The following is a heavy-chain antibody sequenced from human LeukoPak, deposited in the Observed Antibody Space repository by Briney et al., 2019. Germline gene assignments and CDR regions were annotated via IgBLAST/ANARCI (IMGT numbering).Heavy chain of an antibody. CDR3: ASVVVVAATETYYYYGMYV. CDR1: GYTFTSYY. CDR2: INPSGGST. J-gene: IGHJ6*02. Sequence: GASVKVSCKASGYTFTSYYMHWVRQAPGQGLEWMGIINPSGGSTSYAQKFQGRVTITADESTSTAYMELSSLRSEDTAVYYCASVVVVAATETYYYYGMYVWGQGTTVTVSS. D-gene: IGHD2-15*01. V-gene: IGHV1-46*01.